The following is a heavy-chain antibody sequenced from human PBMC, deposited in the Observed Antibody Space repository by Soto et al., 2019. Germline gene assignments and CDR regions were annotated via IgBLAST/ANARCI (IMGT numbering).Heavy chain of an antibody. CDR1: GCTFSDYY. J-gene: IGHJ4*02. D-gene: IGHD6-13*01. V-gene: IGHV3-11*01. CDR2: ISSTGTTM. Sequence: QVQLVESGGGLVKPGGSLRLSCAASGCTFSDYYMSWLRQAPGKGLEWVSYISSTGTTMYYADSVKGRFSISRDNAKNSLYLQMNSLRAEDTAVYYCARVRGSYSVDYWGQGTLVTVSS. CDR3: ARVRGSYSVDY.